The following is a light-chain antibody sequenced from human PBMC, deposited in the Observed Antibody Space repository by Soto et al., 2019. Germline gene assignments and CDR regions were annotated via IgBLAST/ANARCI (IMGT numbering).Light chain of an antibody. V-gene: IGKV3-11*01. Sequence: EIVLTQSPATLSLSPGERATLSCRASQSVSSYLAWYQQKPGQAPRLLIYDASNRATGIPARFSGGGSGTDFTLTISRLEPEDFAVYYCQQYGNSLSWTFGQGTKVDIK. CDR1: QSVSSY. J-gene: IGKJ1*01. CDR2: DAS. CDR3: QQYGNSLSWT.